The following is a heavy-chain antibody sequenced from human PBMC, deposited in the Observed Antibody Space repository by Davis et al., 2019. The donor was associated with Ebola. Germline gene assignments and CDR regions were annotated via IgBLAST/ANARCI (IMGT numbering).Heavy chain of an antibody. D-gene: IGHD1-26*01. V-gene: IGHV1-18*01. Sequence: AASVKVSCKASGYTFRNSAISWVRQAPGQGLEWMGWISAYNGNTNYAQILQGRVTMTTDTSTGTAYMELRSLRSDDTAVYFCARDSSGVVGANDFDYWGQGSLVTVSS. CDR1: GYTFRNSA. CDR3: ARDSSGVVGANDFDY. CDR2: ISAYNGNT. J-gene: IGHJ4*02.